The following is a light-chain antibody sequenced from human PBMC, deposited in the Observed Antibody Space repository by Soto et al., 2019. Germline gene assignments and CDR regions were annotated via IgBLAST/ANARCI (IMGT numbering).Light chain of an antibody. CDR1: TSDIGGYNY. Sequence: QSALTQPASVSGCPGQSITISCTGSTSDIGGYNYGTWYQQQPSKAPKLLIYDVSYRPSGISDRFSGSKSGNTASLTISGLQPEDEADCYCSSYGASSTLFGGGTKLTVL. CDR3: SSYGASSTL. J-gene: IGLJ2*01. V-gene: IGLV2-14*03. CDR2: DVS.